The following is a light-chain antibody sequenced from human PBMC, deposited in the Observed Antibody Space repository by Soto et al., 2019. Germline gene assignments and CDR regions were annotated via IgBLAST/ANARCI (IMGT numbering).Light chain of an antibody. J-gene: IGLJ3*02. CDR1: SPNIGSNY. V-gene: IGLV1-47*01. Sequence: QLVLTQPPSASGTPGQRVTISCSGCSPNIGSNYVYWYQQLPGTASKLLIYSDAQRPSGVPDRISGSKSGTSASLAIRGLRSEDEGDYYCAAWDDSLSGPVFGGGTKLTV. CDR2: SDA. CDR3: AAWDDSLSGPV.